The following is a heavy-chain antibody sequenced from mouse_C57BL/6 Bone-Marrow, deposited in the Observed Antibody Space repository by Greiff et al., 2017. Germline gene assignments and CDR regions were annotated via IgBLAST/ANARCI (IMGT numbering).Heavy chain of an antibody. Sequence: VQLQQSGPELVKPGASVKISCKASGYAFSSSWMNWVKQRPGTGLEWIGRIYPGDGDTNYNGKFKGKATLTSDKSSSTAYMQLSSLTSEDSAVYFCASWGWFSYWGQGTLVTVSA. J-gene: IGHJ3*01. CDR2: IYPGDGDT. CDR3: ASWGWFSY. CDR1: GYAFSSSW. V-gene: IGHV1-82*01. D-gene: IGHD4-1*01.